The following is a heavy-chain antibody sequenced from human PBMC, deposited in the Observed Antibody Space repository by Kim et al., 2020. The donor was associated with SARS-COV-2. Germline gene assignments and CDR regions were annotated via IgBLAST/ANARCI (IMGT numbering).Heavy chain of an antibody. D-gene: IGHD3-3*01. CDR1: GFTFSSYW. CDR3: AREIRTYYDFWSGYYTEYPDNYFDY. CDR2: IKQDGSEK. J-gene: IGHJ4*02. Sequence: GGSLRLSCAASGFTFSSYWMSWVRQAPGKGLEWVANIKQDGSEKYYVDSVKGRFTISRDNAKNSLYLQMNSLRAEDTAVYYCAREIRTYYDFWSGYYTEYPDNYFDYWGQGTLVTVSS. V-gene: IGHV3-7*03.